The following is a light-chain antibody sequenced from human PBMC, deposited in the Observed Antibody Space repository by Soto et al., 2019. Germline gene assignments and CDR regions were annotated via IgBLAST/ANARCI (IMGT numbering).Light chain of an antibody. CDR2: EVT. Sequence: QSALTQPSSGTGSPGQSITISCTGTTSDVGGYDRVSWFQQYPGTAPKLMIYEVTNRPSGVSDRFSGSKSVNTASLTISGLQPEDEADYYCSSYTIKTTWVFGGGTKLTVL. J-gene: IGLJ3*02. CDR3: SSYTIKTTWV. V-gene: IGLV2-14*01. CDR1: TSDVGGYDR.